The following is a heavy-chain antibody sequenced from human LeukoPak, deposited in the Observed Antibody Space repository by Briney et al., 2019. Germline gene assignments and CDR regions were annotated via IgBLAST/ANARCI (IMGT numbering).Heavy chain of an antibody. D-gene: IGHD3-10*01. CDR3: AREGYGDGSGSYYYYYMDV. Sequence: ASVKVSCKASGYTFTGHSMYWVRQAPGQGLEWMGWIKPNSGGTNYAQKFQGRVTMTRDTSISTAYMELSRLRSDDTAVYYCAREGYGDGSGSYYYYYMDVWGKGTTVTISS. J-gene: IGHJ6*03. V-gene: IGHV1-2*02. CDR2: IKPNSGGT. CDR1: GYTFTGHS.